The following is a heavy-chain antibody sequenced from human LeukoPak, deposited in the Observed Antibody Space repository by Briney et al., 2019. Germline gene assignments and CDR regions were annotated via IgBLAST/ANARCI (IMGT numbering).Heavy chain of an antibody. J-gene: IGHJ4*02. Sequence: PSETLSLTCTVSGGSISSGSYYWSWIRQPAGKGLEWIGRIYTSGSTNYNPSLKSRVTISLDTSKNQFSLKLSSVTAADTAVYYCARDYYGSGRYWGHFDYWGQGTLVTVSS. CDR1: GGSISSGSYY. V-gene: IGHV4-61*02. D-gene: IGHD3-10*01. CDR3: ARDYYGSGRYWGHFDY. CDR2: IYTSGST.